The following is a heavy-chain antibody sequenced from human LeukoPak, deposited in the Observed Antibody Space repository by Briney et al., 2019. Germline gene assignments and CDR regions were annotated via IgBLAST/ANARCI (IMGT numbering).Heavy chain of an antibody. V-gene: IGHV3-23*01. CDR2: ISGSGGST. CDR1: GFTFSSYA. D-gene: IGHD3-3*01. Sequence: RGSLRLSCAASGFTFSSYAMGWVRQAPGKGLEWVSTISGSGGSTYYADSVRGRFTIPRDNSKNTLYLQMNSLSAEDTAVYYCAKGREVTRHAVFFDYWGQGTLVTASS. J-gene: IGHJ4*02. CDR3: AKGREVTRHAVFFDY.